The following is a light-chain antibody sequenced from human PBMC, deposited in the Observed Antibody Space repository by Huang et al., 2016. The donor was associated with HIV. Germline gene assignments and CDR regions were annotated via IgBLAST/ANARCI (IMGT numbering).Light chain of an antibody. CDR2: DAS. V-gene: IGKV3-15*01. CDR1: QTVRFR. J-gene: IGKJ3*01. Sequence: EIVMTQSPTTLSVSPGEGVTLSCRASQTVRFRLAWYQQKPGPAPSLLIYDASTSASGGPARFRCSGSGTEFTLTISSLQSEDFAVYYCQQYNDRPLLFTFGPGTKVDIK. CDR3: QQYNDRPLLFT.